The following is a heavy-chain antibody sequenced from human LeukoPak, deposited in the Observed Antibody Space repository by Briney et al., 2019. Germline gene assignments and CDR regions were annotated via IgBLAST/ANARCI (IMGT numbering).Heavy chain of an antibody. J-gene: IGHJ5*02. V-gene: IGHV1-69*01. CDR1: GGTFSSYA. CDR3: ARLCSIRWCLHDWFDP. CDR2: IIPIFGTA. Sequence: SVKVSCKASGGTFSSYAISWVRQAPGQGLEWMGGIIPIFGTANYAQKFQGRVTITADESTSTAYMELRSLRSDDTAVYYCARLCSIRWCLHDWFDPWGQGTLVTVSS. D-gene: IGHD2-21*01.